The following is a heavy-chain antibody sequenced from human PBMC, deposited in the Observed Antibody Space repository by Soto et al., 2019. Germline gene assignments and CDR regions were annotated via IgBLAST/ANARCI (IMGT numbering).Heavy chain of an antibody. CDR3: TTEDCSGGSCYVYYYYGRDV. J-gene: IGHJ6*02. D-gene: IGHD2-15*01. V-gene: IGHV3-15*07. CDR1: GFTFSNAW. Sequence: EVQLVESGGGLVKPGGSLRLSCAASGFTFSNAWMNWVRQAPGKGLEWVGRIKSKTDGGTTDYAAPVKGRFTISRDDSKNTLDLQMNSLKTEATSVYYCTTEDCSGGSCYVYYYYGRDVWGQGTTVTVS. CDR2: IKSKTDGGTT.